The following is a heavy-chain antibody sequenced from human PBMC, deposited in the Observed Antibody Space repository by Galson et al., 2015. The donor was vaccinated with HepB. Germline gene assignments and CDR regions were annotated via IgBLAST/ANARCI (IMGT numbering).Heavy chain of an antibody. J-gene: IGHJ4*02. D-gene: IGHD3/OR15-3a*01. CDR3: ARVVAGLGYFDY. Sequence: CAISGDSVSSNSAAWRWIRQSPSRGLEWLGRTYYRSKWSNDYAVSVKSRITINSDTSKNQFSLQLNSVTPEDTAVYYCARVVAGLGYFDYWGQGTLVTVSS. CDR1: GDSVSSNSAA. V-gene: IGHV6-1*01. CDR2: TYYRSKWSN.